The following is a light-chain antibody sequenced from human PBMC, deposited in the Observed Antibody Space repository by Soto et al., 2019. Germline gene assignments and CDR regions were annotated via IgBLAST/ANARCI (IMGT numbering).Light chain of an antibody. CDR1: SSDVGGYNY. CDR2: EVS. V-gene: IGLV2-8*01. Sequence: QSVLTQPPSASGSPGQSVTISCTGTSSDVGGYNYVSWYQQHTGKAPKLMIYEVSKRPSGVPDRFSGSKSGNTASLTVSGLQAEDEADYYCSSYAGSKNYVFGTGTKLTVL. CDR3: SSYAGSKNYV. J-gene: IGLJ1*01.